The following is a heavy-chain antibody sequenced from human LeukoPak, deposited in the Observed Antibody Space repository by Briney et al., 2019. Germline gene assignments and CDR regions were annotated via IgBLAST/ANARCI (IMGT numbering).Heavy chain of an antibody. CDR2: IRYDGINK. Sequence: PGGSLRLSCAASGSTFSSYGMHWVRQAPGKGLEWVAFIRYDGINKYYADSVKGRFTISRDNSKNTLYLQMNSLRAEDTAVYYCAGRVGATGHYYYMDVWGKGTTVTVSS. J-gene: IGHJ6*03. CDR3: AGRVGATGHYYYMDV. CDR1: GSTFSSYG. V-gene: IGHV3-30*02. D-gene: IGHD1-26*01.